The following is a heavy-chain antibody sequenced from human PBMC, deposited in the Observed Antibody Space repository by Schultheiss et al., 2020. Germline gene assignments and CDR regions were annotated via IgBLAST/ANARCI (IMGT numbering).Heavy chain of an antibody. J-gene: IGHJ6*04. CDR3: AAGTEVFSAASLYPHYNEMDV. CDR1: GYTFTSYA. Sequence: GSVKVSCKASGYTFTSYAMHWVRQATGQGLEWMGRINPNSGGTNYAQKFQGRVTITKDMSTSTVHLEVSSLRSDDTAIYYCAAGTEVFSAASLYPHYNEMDVWGEGTTVTVYS. CDR2: INPNSGGT. D-gene: IGHD2-15*01. V-gene: IGHV1-2*06.